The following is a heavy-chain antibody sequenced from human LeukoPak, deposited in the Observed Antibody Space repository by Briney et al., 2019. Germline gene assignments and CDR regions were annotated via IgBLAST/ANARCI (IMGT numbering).Heavy chain of an antibody. CDR3: AKVAKYYYGSETYYFFEH. CDR2: IKQDGTEK. CDR1: EFTFSNYW. D-gene: IGHD3-10*01. J-gene: IGHJ4*02. V-gene: IGHV3-7*01. Sequence: GGSLRLSCAASEFTFSNYWMSWVRQAPGKGLEWVANIKQDGTEKYYVDSVKGRFTISRDNAKNSLSLQMNSLRVEDTAVYYCAKVAKYYYGSETYYFFEHWGQGTPVTASS.